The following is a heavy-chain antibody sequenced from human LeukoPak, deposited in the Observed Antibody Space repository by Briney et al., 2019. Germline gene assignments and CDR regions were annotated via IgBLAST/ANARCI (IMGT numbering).Heavy chain of an antibody. CDR2: ISGSGRT. V-gene: IGHV3-23*01. D-gene: IGHD2-2*01. Sequence: GGSLRLSCVASGYFFNNYAVSWVRQAPGKGLEWVSAISGSGRTYYADSVKGRFTISRDNSKNTGYLQMNSLRAEDTAVYYCVKGGQDCSPTTCYYDWGQGTRVTVSS. CDR1: GYFFNNYA. CDR3: VKGGQDCSPTTCYYD. J-gene: IGHJ4*02.